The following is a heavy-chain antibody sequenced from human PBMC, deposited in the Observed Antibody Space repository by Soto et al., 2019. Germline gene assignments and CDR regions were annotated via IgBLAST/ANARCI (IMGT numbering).Heavy chain of an antibody. CDR2: ISSSSSYI. CDR3: ARVVDYYGPYYYYGMDV. Sequence: GGSLRISCAASGFTFSSYNMNWVRQAPGKGLEWVSSISSSSSYIYYADSVKGRFTISRDNAKNSLYLQMNSLRAEDTAVYYCARVVDYYGPYYYYGMDVWGQGTTVTVSS. CDR1: GFTFSSYN. J-gene: IGHJ6*02. D-gene: IGHD3-10*01. V-gene: IGHV3-21*01.